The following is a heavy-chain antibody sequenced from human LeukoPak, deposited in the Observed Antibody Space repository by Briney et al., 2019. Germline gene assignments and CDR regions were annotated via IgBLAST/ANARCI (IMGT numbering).Heavy chain of an antibody. CDR3: ARDGDYGTGSYYRGCIDS. V-gene: IGHV1-2*02. CDR2: IHPRRGDT. Sequence: ASVKGPCKASGYSFPPFYIHRVRQAPGQGLEGMGGIHPRRGDTNYAQKFQGRVTMTRDTSINTAYLDLSSLRSDDTAVYYCARDGDYGTGSYYRGCIDSWGQGTPVTVSP. CDR1: GYSFPPFY. D-gene: IGHD3-10*01. J-gene: IGHJ4*02.